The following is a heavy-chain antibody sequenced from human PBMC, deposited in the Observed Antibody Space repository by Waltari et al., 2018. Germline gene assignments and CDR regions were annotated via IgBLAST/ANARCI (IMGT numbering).Heavy chain of an antibody. CDR1: VVTLSNAW. J-gene: IGHJ4*02. D-gene: IGHD2-21*02. CDR3: ARGVTTVEC. CDR2: IKQDGGEK. Sequence: EVQLVESGGGFVQPGGSLRLSCSGSVVTLSNAWLSWVRQAPGKGLEWVASIKQDGGEKYYVDSMKGRFTISRDNDNNSLFLQMDSLRVEDTAVYYCARGVTTVECWGQGALVTVSS. V-gene: IGHV3-7*04.